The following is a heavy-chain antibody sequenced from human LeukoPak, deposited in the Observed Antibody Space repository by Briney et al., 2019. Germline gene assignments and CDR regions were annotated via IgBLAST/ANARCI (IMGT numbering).Heavy chain of an antibody. D-gene: IGHD6-6*01. CDR2: IYYSGST. CDR3: ASQTEYSSSSGWYFDY. V-gene: IGHV4-31*03. CDR1: GGSISSGGYY. Sequence: PSQTLSLTCTVSGGSISSGGYYWSWIRQHPGKGLEWIGYIYYSGSTYYNPSLKSRVTISVDTSKNQFSLKLSSVTAADTAVYYCASQTEYSSSSGWYFDYWGQGTLVTVSS. J-gene: IGHJ4*02.